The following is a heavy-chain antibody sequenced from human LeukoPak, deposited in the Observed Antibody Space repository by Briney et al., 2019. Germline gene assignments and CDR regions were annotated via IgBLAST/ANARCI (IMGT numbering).Heavy chain of an antibody. Sequence: GGSLRLSCAASGFTFSSYGMHWVRQAPGTGLEWVAVIWYDGSNKYYADSVKGRFTISRDNSKNTLSLQMNSLRAEDTAVYHCAREPYIVVVVAATDYWGQGTLVTVSS. J-gene: IGHJ4*02. D-gene: IGHD2-15*01. CDR3: AREPYIVVVVAATDY. CDR2: IWYDGSNK. V-gene: IGHV3-33*01. CDR1: GFTFSSYG.